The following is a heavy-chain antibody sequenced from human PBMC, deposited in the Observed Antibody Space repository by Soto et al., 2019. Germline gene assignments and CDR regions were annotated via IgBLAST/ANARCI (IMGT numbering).Heavy chain of an antibody. D-gene: IGHD2-15*01. CDR3: ARDLGYCSGGSCYSFDY. CDR2: INAGNGNT. Sequence: ASVKVSCKASGYTFTSYAMHWVRQAPGQRFEWMGWINAGNGNTKYSQKFQGRVTITRDTSASTAYMELSSLRSEDTAVYYCARDLGYCSGGSCYSFDYWGQGTLVTVSS. J-gene: IGHJ4*02. V-gene: IGHV1-3*01. CDR1: GYTFTSYA.